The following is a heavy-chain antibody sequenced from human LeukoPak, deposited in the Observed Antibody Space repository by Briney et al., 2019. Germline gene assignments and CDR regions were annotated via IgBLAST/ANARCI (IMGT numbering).Heavy chain of an antibody. V-gene: IGHV3-15*04. Sequence: GGSLRLSCAASGFTFSNAWMSWVRQAPGKGLEWVGRIESRTDGGTTDYTAPVKGRFTISRDDSKNTLYLQMNSLKTEDTAVYYCTTEYSGYDYFGYYYYYMDVWGKGTTVTVSS. D-gene: IGHD5-12*01. CDR2: IESRTDGGTT. J-gene: IGHJ6*03. CDR3: TTEYSGYDYFGYYYYYMDV. CDR1: GFTFSNAW.